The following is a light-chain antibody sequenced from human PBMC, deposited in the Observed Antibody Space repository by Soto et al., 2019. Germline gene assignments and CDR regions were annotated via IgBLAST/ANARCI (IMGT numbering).Light chain of an antibody. J-gene: IGKJ5*01. CDR1: ESVGVD. Sequence: EIVMTQSPATLSVSPGESATLSCRASESVGVDLAWYQQKPGQAPRLLIYGASTRATGLPTRFSGSGSGTDFTLTISSLEPEDFAVYYCQQRTNWPGITFGQGTRLEIK. V-gene: IGKV3-11*01. CDR2: GAS. CDR3: QQRTNWPGIT.